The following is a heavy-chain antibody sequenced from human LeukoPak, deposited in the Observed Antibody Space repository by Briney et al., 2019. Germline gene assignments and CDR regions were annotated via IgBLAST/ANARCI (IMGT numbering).Heavy chain of an antibody. CDR1: GFTFDDYA. V-gene: IGHV3-9*01. CDR2: ISWNSGSI. J-gene: IGHJ6*02. CDR3: AKDIRYSSSWCPLGYYYYGMDV. Sequence: GGSLRLSCAASGFTFDDYAMHWVRQAPGKGLEWVSGISWNSGSIGYADSVKGRFTISRDNAKNSLYLQMNSLRAEDTALYYCAKDIRYSSSWCPLGYYYYGMDVWGQGTTVTVSS. D-gene: IGHD6-13*01.